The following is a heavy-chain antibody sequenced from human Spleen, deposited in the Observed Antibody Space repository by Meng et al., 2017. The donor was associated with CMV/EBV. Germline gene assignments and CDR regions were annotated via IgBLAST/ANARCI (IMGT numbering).Heavy chain of an antibody. CDR2: ISYSGSSI. Sequence: GESLKISCAASGFTFSDYYMNWVRQAPGKGLEWVSYISYSGSSIYYADSAEGRFTISRDNSKNSLYLQMNSLRAEDTAVYYCARDNYDYHYGMDVWGQGTTVTVSS. V-gene: IGHV3-11*01. CDR3: ARDNYDYHYGMDV. J-gene: IGHJ6*02. CDR1: GFTFSDYY.